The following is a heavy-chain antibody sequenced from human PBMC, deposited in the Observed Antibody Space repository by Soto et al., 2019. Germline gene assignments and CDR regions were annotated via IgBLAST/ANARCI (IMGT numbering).Heavy chain of an antibody. J-gene: IGHJ4*02. D-gene: IGHD1-26*01. Sequence: QVQLVESGGGVVQPGRSLRLSCAASGFMFSNYAMHWVRQAPGKGLEWVAVMSYDGSNKYYADSVKGRFTISRDNSETTLYLQMNSLRAEDWGVYYCARDRRSGSYLYQDLDYWGQGTLVTVSS. V-gene: IGHV3-30-3*01. CDR2: MSYDGSNK. CDR3: ARDRRSGSYLYQDLDY. CDR1: GFMFSNYA.